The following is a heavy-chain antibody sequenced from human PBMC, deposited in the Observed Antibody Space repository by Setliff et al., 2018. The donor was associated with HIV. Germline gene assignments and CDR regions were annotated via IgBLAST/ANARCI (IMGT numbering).Heavy chain of an antibody. J-gene: IGHJ4*02. CDR2: MSSSGRTI. D-gene: IGHD3-22*01. CDR3: CSGYSCGR. Sequence: GGSLRLSCAASGFPFSDYYMSWIRQAPGKGLEWIAYMSSSGRTIYYADSVKGRFTISRDNAKSSLYLQMDSLRVEDTSVYYCCSGYSCGRWGQGTLVTVSS. CDR1: GFPFSDYY. V-gene: IGHV3-11*04.